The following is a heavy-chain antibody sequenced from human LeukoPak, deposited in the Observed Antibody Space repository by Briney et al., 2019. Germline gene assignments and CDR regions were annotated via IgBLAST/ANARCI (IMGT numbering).Heavy chain of an antibody. CDR2: IFVSGRAD. CDR1: AFTFGIYA. V-gene: IGHV3-23*01. J-gene: IGHJ4*02. D-gene: IGHD3-22*01. CDR3: AKTTTEYSSGPYPARPIDY. Sequence: PGGSLRLSYAPSAFTFGIYAMYCVRHAPGKGLECLSCIFVSGRADHSPDSAKRPFTISTATPKTTLYLQMDSLRAEDTATYYSAKTTTEYSSGPYPARPIDYWGQGTLATVSS.